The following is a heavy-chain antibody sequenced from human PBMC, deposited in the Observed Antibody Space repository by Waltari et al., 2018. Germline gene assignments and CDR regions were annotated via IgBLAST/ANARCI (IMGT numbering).Heavy chain of an antibody. J-gene: IGHJ5*02. V-gene: IGHV1-2*02. Sequence: QVQLVQSGAEVKKPGASVKVSCKASGYTFTAYYIHWVRQAPGQGLEWMGWINPNNGGTNYAQKFQGRVTMARDTSISTAYMELSRLRSDDTAVYYCASAPVPTTTGNWFDPWGQGTLVTVSS. CDR3: ASAPVPTTTGNWFDP. CDR1: GYTFTAYY. CDR2: INPNNGGT. D-gene: IGHD2-2*01.